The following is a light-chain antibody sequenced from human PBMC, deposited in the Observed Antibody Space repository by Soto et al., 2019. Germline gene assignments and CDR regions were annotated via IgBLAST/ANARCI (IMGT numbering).Light chain of an antibody. CDR1: SSDVGGYNY. CDR2: DVG. CDR3: CSYAGLYTRV. Sequence: QSALTQPRSVSGSPVQSVTISCTGTSSDVGGYNYVSWYQQHPGKAPKLMIYDVGKRPSGVPDRFSGSKSDNTASLTISGLQAEDEADYYCCSYAGLYTRVFGTGTKVTVL. J-gene: IGLJ1*01. V-gene: IGLV2-11*01.